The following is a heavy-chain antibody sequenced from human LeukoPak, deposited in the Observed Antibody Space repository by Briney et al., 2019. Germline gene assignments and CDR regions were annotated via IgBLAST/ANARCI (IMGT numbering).Heavy chain of an antibody. J-gene: IGHJ4*02. Sequence: PGGSLRLSCAASGFTVSSNYVSWVRQAPGKGLEWVSVIYSGGSTYYADSVKGRFTISRDNSKNTLYLQMNSLRAEDTAVYYCAKARSSYVRIAVAGYYFDYWGQGTLVTVSS. CDR2: IYSGGST. CDR1: GFTVSSNY. D-gene: IGHD6-19*01. V-gene: IGHV3-53*01. CDR3: AKARSSYVRIAVAGYYFDY.